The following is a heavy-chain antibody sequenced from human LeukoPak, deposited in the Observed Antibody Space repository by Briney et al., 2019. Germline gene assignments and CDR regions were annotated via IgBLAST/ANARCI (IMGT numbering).Heavy chain of an antibody. CDR1: GGSFSGYY. V-gene: IGHV4-34*01. CDR3: ARGEDGDYYFQH. J-gene: IGHJ1*01. D-gene: IGHD4-17*01. Sequence: SETLSLTCADHGGSFSGYYWSWIRQPPGKGLEWIGEINHRGSSNYNPSLKSRVTISVDTSKNQFSLKLSSVTAADTAVYYCARGEDGDYYFQHWGQGTLVTVSS. CDR2: INHRGSS.